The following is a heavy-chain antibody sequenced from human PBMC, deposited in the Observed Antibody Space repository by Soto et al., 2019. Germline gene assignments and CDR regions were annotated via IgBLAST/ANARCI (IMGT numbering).Heavy chain of an antibody. Sequence: GGSLRLSCAASGFTFITHSMNWVLQAPGKGLEWISYITSSDVTMYADSVKGRFTISRDNAKNSLYLQMNSLRAEDTAVYFCVGEVAFQLIYWGQGTLVTVS. CDR3: VGEVAFQLIY. V-gene: IGHV3-48*01. D-gene: IGHD2-2*01. CDR1: GFTFITHS. CDR2: ITSSDVT. J-gene: IGHJ1*01.